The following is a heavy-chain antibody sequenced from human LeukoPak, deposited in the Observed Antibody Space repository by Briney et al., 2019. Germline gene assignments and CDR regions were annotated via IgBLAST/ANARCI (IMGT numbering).Heavy chain of an antibody. CDR1: GFTFSSYG. CDR3: TTEPPMDFFVVLPA. Sequence: GGSLRLSCTASGFTFSSYGMSWVRQAPGKGLEWVSGISGGGYSTYYADSVKGRFTISRDSSKDTLYLQMNSLKTEDTAVYCCTTEPPMDFFVVLPAWGQGTLVTVSS. CDR2: ISGGGYST. V-gene: IGHV3-23*01. J-gene: IGHJ5*02. D-gene: IGHD2-2*01.